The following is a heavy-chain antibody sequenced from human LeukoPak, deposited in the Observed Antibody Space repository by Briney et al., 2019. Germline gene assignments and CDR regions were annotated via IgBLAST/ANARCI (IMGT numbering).Heavy chain of an antibody. Sequence: PGGSLRLSCAASGFTVSSNYMSWVRQAPGKGLEWVSVIYSGGSTYYADSVKGRFTASRDNSKNTLYLQMNSLTTEDTAVYYCAKDPGAKYYFDYWGQGTPVTVSS. V-gene: IGHV3-53*05. J-gene: IGHJ4*02. CDR3: AKDPGAKYYFDY. CDR2: IYSGGST. CDR1: GFTVSSNY. D-gene: IGHD3-10*01.